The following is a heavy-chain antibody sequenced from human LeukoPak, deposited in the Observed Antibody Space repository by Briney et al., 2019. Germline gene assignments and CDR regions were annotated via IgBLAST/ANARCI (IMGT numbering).Heavy chain of an antibody. V-gene: IGHV4-61*01. CDR2: IYYSGST. CDR3: ARDLRDILTEYYYGMDV. Sequence: SETLSLTCTVSGGSISSSSYYWGWIRRPPGKGLEWIGYIYYSGSTNYNPSLKSRVTISVDTSKNQFSLKLSSVTAADTAVYYCARDLRDILTEYYYGMDVWGQGTTVTVSS. J-gene: IGHJ6*02. CDR1: GGSISSSSYY. D-gene: IGHD3-9*01.